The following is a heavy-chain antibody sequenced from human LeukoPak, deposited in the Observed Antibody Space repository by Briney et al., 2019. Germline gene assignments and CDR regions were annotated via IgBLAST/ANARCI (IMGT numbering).Heavy chain of an antibody. D-gene: IGHD3-10*01. V-gene: IGHV3-21*01. CDR2: ISSSSSYI. Sequence: GGSLRLSCAASGFTFSSYSMNWVRQAPGKGLEWVSSISSSSSYIYYADSVKGRFTISRDNAKNSLYLQMNSLRAEDTAVYYCAREGGTMVRGVIITEDYFDYWGQGTLVTVSS. CDR3: AREGGTMVRGVIITEDYFDY. J-gene: IGHJ4*02. CDR1: GFTFSSYS.